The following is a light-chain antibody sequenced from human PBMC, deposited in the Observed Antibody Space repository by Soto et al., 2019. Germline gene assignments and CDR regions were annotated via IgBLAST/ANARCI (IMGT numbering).Light chain of an antibody. CDR1: NSNVGNNT. CDR3: SSYAGSNNYV. CDR2: ANN. V-gene: IGLV1-44*01. Sequence: QSVLTQPPSASGTPGQRVTISCSGSNSNVGNNTVNWYQQFPGTSPRLLIEANNQRASGVPDRFSGSKSANSASLAISGLKSEDEADYYCSSYAGSNNYVFGTGTKVTVL. J-gene: IGLJ1*01.